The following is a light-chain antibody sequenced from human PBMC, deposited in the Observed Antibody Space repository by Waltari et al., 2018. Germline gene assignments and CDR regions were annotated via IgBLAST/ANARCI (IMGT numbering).Light chain of an antibody. V-gene: IGKV3-15*01. CDR2: GAS. J-gene: IGKJ2*03. CDR3: QHYNNRPPYS. CDR1: QGISNN. Sequence: EIELTQSPATLSASPGERVTHSCRASQGISNNLVWYQHKPGQSPRLLIYGASARATGVPERFSGSGYRTEFTLTISSLQSEDFAVYYCQHYNNRPPYSFGQGTKLDIK.